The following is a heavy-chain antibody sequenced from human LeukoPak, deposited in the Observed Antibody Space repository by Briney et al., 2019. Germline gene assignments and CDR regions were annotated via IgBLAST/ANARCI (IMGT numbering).Heavy chain of an antibody. Sequence: SETLSLTCTVSGVSISSSNSYWGWIRQPPGKGLEWIGSIYYSGNTYYNASLKSQVTISVDTSKNQFSLKLSSVTAADTAVYYCARVQGYYFDYWGQGTLVTVSS. CDR1: GVSISSSNSY. V-gene: IGHV4-39*01. CDR3: ARVQGYYFDY. CDR2: IYYSGNT. J-gene: IGHJ4*02.